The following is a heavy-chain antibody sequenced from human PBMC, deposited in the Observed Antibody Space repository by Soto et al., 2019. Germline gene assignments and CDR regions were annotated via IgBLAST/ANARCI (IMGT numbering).Heavy chain of an antibody. V-gene: IGHV3-7*03. D-gene: IGHD6-19*01. Sequence: GGSLRLSCAASGFTFSSYWMNWVRQAPGKGLEWVANIKPDGSEKNYVDSVKGRFTISRDNAKNSLYLQMNSLRAEDTALYYCAKAEVAVAGDDLWGQGTLVTVSS. CDR3: AKAEVAVAGDDL. CDR1: GFTFSSYW. CDR2: IKPDGSEK. J-gene: IGHJ5*02.